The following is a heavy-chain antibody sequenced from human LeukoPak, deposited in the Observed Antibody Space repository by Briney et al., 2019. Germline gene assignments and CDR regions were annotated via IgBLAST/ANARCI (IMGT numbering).Heavy chain of an antibody. CDR2: ISYDGSNK. V-gene: IGHV3-30*04. D-gene: IGHD2-2*01. Sequence: GRSLRLSCAASGFTFSSYAMHWVRQAPGEGLEWVAVISYDGSNKYYADSVKGRFTISRDNSKNTLYLQMNSLRAEDTAVYYCARDIVVVPAAQGGYYYYGMDVWGKGTTVTVSS. J-gene: IGHJ6*04. CDR3: ARDIVVVPAAQGGYYYYGMDV. CDR1: GFTFSSYA.